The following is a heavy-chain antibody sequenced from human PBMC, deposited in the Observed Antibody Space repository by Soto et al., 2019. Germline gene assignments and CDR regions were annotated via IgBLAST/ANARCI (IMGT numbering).Heavy chain of an antibody. CDR2: IYYSGST. D-gene: IGHD3-3*01. V-gene: IGHV4-59*01. J-gene: IGHJ1*01. CDR1: GGSISSYY. CDR3: ARGGGSVTIFGVVIIDGYFQH. Sequence: SETLSLTRTVSGGSISSYYWSWIRQPPGKGLEWIGYIYYSGSTNYNPSLKSRVTISVDTSKNQFSLKLSSVTAADTAVYYCARGGGSVTIFGVVIIDGYFQHWGQGTLVTVSS.